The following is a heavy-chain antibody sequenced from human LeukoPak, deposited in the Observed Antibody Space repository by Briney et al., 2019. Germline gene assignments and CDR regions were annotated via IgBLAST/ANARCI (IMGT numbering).Heavy chain of an antibody. V-gene: IGHV3-15*01. Sequence: GGSLRLSCAASGFTFSDAWMSWVRQAPGKGMEWVGRIKSKTDGYTIDYATPMKDRFGISRDDSKNTLYLQMNSLKTEDTAVYYCLFSIFQHWGQGTLVTVSS. CDR2: IKSKTDGYTI. CDR1: GFTFSDAW. J-gene: IGHJ1*01. D-gene: IGHD3-10*02. CDR3: LFSIFQH.